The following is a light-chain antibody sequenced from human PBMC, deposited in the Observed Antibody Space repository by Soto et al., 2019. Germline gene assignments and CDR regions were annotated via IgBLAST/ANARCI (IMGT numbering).Light chain of an antibody. V-gene: IGLV1-40*01. CDR3: QSYDSTLTARYV. CDR2: GNT. J-gene: IGLJ1*01. CDR1: STNIGEGYG. Sequence: QSVLTQPPSVSGAPGQRVIISCTGSSTNIGEGYGVHWYQQRPGTAPKLLIVGNTIRPSGVPDRFSDSTSGTSASLDITGLQAEDEGDYYCQSYDSTLTARYVFGPGTKVTVX.